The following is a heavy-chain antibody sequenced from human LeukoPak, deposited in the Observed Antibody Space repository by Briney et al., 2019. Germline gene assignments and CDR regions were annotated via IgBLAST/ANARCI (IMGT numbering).Heavy chain of an antibody. CDR3: ARSSAIAYYYMDV. J-gene: IGHJ6*03. Sequence: PGGSLRLPCAASGFSFSGYWITWVRQAPGKGLEWVANIKQDGSDKNYVDSVKGRFTISRDNAKNSLYLQMNSLRAEDTAVYYCARSSAIAYYYMDVWGKGTTVTVSS. CDR2: IKQDGSDK. CDR1: GFSFSGYW. V-gene: IGHV3-7*01. D-gene: IGHD2-2*01.